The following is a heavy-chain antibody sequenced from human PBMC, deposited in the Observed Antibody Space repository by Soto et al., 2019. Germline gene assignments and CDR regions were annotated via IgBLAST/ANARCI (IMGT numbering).Heavy chain of an antibody. CDR3: ARHWRGYSYGPRDY. CDR1: GGSIRSSSYY. J-gene: IGHJ4*02. CDR2: IYYSGST. Sequence: SETLSLTCTVSGGSIRSSSYYWGWIRPPQGKGLEWIGSIYYSGSTYYNPSLKSRVTISVDTSKNQFSLKLSSVTAADTAVYYCARHWRGYSYGPRDYWGQGTLVTVYS. V-gene: IGHV4-39*01. D-gene: IGHD5-18*01.